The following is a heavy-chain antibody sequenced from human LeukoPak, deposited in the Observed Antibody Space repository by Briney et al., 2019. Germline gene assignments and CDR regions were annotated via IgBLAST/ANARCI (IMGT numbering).Heavy chain of an antibody. CDR1: GGSLSGYY. J-gene: IGHJ5*02. V-gene: IGHV4-34*01. D-gene: IGHD3-3*01. Sequence: PSETLSLTCAVYGGSLSGYYWSWIRQPPGKGLEWIGEINHSGSTNYNPSLKSRVTISVDTSKNQFSLKLSSVTAADTAVYYCARGEFLEWLFWDWFDPWGQGTLVTVSS. CDR2: INHSGST. CDR3: ARGEFLEWLFWDWFDP.